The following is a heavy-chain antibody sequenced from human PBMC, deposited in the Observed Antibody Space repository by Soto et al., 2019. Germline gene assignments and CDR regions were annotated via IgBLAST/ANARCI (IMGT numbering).Heavy chain of an antibody. CDR2: IKQDGSEK. CDR1: GFTFSSYW. J-gene: IGHJ4*02. Sequence: QSGGSLRLSCAASGFTFSSYWMSWVRQAPGKGLEWVANIKQDGSEKYYVDSVKGRFTISRDNAKNSLYLQMNSLRAEDTAVYYCARCGMIVVVTEVLDYWGQGTLVTVSS. CDR3: ARCGMIVVVTEVLDY. D-gene: IGHD3-22*01. V-gene: IGHV3-7*03.